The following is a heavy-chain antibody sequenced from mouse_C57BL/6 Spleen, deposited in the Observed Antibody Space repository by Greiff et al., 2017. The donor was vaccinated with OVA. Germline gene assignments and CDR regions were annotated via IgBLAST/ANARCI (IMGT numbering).Heavy chain of an antibody. CDR1: GFTFSDYY. V-gene: IGHV5-16*01. Sequence: EVQVVESEGGLVQPGSSMKLSCTASGFTFSDYYMAWVRQVPEKGLEWVANINYDGSSTYYLDSLKSRFIISRDNAKNILYLQMSSLKSEDTATYYCARAGTWYFDVWGTGTTVTVSS. CDR2: INYDGSST. CDR3: ARAGTWYFDV. J-gene: IGHJ1*03. D-gene: IGHD4-1*01.